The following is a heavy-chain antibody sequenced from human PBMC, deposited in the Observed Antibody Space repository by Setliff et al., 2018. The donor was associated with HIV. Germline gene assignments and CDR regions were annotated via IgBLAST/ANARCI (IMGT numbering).Heavy chain of an antibody. CDR1: GGSISSGSYF. J-gene: IGHJ4*02. D-gene: IGHD3-22*01. V-gene: IGHV4-61*02. Sequence: SETLSLTCTVSGGSISSGSYFWTWIRQPAGKGLEWIGRIYTSGSTNYNPSLKSRVTISVDTSKNQFSLKLSSVTAADTAVYYCARESPYYYDSSGYYVDYWGQGTLVTVSS. CDR3: ARESPYYYDSSGYYVDY. CDR2: IYTSGST.